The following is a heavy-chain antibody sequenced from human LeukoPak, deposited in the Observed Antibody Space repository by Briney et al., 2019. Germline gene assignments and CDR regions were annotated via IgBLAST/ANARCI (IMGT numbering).Heavy chain of an antibody. D-gene: IGHD4-17*01. CDR3: AKGRLMTTVTFFDY. CDR1: GFTFSSYG. J-gene: IGHJ4*02. Sequence: GGSLRLSCAASGFTFSSYGMHWVRQAPGKGLEWVAVISYDGSNKYYADSVKGRFTISRDNSKNTLYLQMNSLRAEDTAVHYCAKGRLMTTVTFFDYWGQGTLVTVSS. CDR2: ISYDGSNK. V-gene: IGHV3-30*18.